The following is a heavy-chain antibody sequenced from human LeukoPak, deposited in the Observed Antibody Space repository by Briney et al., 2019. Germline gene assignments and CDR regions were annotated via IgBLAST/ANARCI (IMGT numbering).Heavy chain of an antibody. D-gene: IGHD3-22*01. CDR3: ARGGYYYDSSGYYTPFDP. Sequence: SETLSLTCTVSGGSISSGSYYWSWIRQPAGKGLEWIGRIYSSGSTNYNPSRKSRVTISVDTSKTQFSLKLSSVTAADTAVYYCARGGYYYDSSGYYTPFDPWGQGTLVTVSS. CDR2: IYSSGST. CDR1: GGSISSGSYY. J-gene: IGHJ5*02. V-gene: IGHV4-61*02.